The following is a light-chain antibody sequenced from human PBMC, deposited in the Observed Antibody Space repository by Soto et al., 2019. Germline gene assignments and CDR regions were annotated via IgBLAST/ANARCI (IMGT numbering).Light chain of an antibody. CDR2: GNS. J-gene: IGLJ3*02. Sequence: QSVLTQPPSVSGAPGQRVTISCTGSSSNIGAGYDVHWYQQLPGTAPKLLIYGNSNRPSGVPDRFSGSKSGTSASLAITGLQAEDEADYYSSLSGPGVFGGGTKLTVL. V-gene: IGLV1-40*01. CDR3: SLSGPGV. CDR1: SSNIGAGYD.